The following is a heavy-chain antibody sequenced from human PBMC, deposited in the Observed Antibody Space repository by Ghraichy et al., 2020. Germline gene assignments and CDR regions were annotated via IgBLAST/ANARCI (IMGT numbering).Heavy chain of an antibody. CDR3: ARDPAAGTWCAFDI. J-gene: IGHJ3*02. Sequence: GESLNISCAASGFSFSTYWMTWVRQAPGKGLEWVANINQDGRQKQYVDSVKGRFTISRDNAKNSLLLQMNSLRAEDTAIYYCARDPAAGTWCAFDIWGRGTTVTVSS. V-gene: IGHV3-7*01. CDR2: INQDGRQK. D-gene: IGHD6-19*01. CDR1: GFSFSTYW.